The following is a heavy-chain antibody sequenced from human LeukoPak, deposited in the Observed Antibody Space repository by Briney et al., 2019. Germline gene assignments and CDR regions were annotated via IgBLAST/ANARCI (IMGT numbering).Heavy chain of an antibody. CDR2: IYHSGST. Sequence: SETLSLTRAVSGGSISSGGYSWSWIRQPPGKGLEWIGYIYHSGSTYYNPSLKSRVTISVDRSKNQFSLKLSSVTAADTAVYYCARGGLYYYGSGSYTPFGPWGQGTLVTVSS. V-gene: IGHV4-30-2*01. D-gene: IGHD3-10*01. CDR1: GGSISSGGYS. J-gene: IGHJ5*02. CDR3: ARGGLYYYGSGSYTPFGP.